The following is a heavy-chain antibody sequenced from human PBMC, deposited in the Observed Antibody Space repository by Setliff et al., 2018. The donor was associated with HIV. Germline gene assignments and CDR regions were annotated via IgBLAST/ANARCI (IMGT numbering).Heavy chain of an antibody. CDR3: AKDGISGGAYPPYYFDY. J-gene: IGHJ4*01. CDR2: ISGSGGST. V-gene: IGHV3-23*01. D-gene: IGHD2-15*01. Sequence: GGSLRLSCAASGFTFNTYAMSWVRQAPGKGLEWVSVISGSGGSTFYADSVKGRFTISRDNSKNTLYLQMNRLRVEDTAVYYCAKDGISGGAYPPYYFDYWGHGTLV. CDR1: GFTFNTYA.